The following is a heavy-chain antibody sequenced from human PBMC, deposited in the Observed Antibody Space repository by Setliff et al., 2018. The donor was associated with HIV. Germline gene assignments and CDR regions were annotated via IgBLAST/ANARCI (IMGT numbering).Heavy chain of an antibody. CDR2: IYVSGRT. Sequence: SETLSLTCTVSGGSISSYYWSWIRQPAGKGLEWIGRIYVSGRTNYNPSLKSRVTLSVDTSKNQFSLKVTSVTAADTAVYYCAREIQFSATTYYYYYMDDWGRGTTVTVSS. CDR3: AREIQFSATTYYYYYMDD. CDR1: GGSISSYY. J-gene: IGHJ6*03. V-gene: IGHV4-4*07. D-gene: IGHD5-18*01.